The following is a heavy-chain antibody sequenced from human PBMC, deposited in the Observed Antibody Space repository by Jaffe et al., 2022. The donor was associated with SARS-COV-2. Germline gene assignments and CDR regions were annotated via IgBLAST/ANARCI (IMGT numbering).Heavy chain of an antibody. D-gene: IGHD3-22*01. V-gene: IGHV4-39*01. Sequence: QLQLQESGPGLVKPSETLSLTCTVSGGSISSSSYYWGWIRQPPGKGLEWIGSIYYSGSTYYNPSLKSRVTISVDTSKNQFSLKLSSVTAADTAVYYCARLRYSSGYYYGLGIFDYWGQGTLVTVSS. J-gene: IGHJ4*02. CDR1: GGSISSSSYY. CDR3: ARLRYSSGYYYGLGIFDY. CDR2: IYYSGST.